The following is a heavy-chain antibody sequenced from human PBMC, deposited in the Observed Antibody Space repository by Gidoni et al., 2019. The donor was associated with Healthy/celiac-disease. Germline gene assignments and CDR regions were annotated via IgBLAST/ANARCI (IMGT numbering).Heavy chain of an antibody. Sequence: QLVESGGGVVQPGRSQRLSCPDTGTSFSSYGMHWVRQAPGKGLGWVAVISYKGSNQYYADSVKGRFTIARDKSKSTLYLQMSSLGAEDTAVYCCAKGGYSSSWLDYWGQGTLVTVSS. CDR1: GTSFSSYG. CDR2: ISYKGSNQ. CDR3: AKGGYSSSWLDY. V-gene: IGHV3-30*18. J-gene: IGHJ4*02. D-gene: IGHD6-13*01.